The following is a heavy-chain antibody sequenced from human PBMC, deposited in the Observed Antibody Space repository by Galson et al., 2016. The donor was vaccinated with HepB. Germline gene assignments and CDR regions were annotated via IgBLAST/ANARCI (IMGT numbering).Heavy chain of an antibody. D-gene: IGHD3-22*01. J-gene: IGHJ4*02. V-gene: IGHV4-59*08. CDR3: ATVIAGHGGRSF. CDR1: GGSSSNDH. Sequence: SETLSLTCTVSGGSSSNDHWSWIRQPPGKGLEWIGHIYYSGSNKYNPSLESRLSISLDTAKNQFSLKLTSVTAADTAVYYCATVIAGHGGRSFWGQGLLVTVSS. CDR2: IYYSGSN.